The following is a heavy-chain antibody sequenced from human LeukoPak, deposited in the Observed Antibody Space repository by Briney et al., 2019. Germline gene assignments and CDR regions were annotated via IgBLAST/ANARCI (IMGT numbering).Heavy chain of an antibody. D-gene: IGHD2-2*02. CDR1: GYTYTSYD. Sequence: ASVKVSCKASGYTYTSYDINWVRQATGQGLEWMGWMNPNSGNTGYAQKFQGRVTMTRNTSISTAYMELSSLRSEDTAVYYCARGRYCSSTSCYRDYNWFDPWAREPWSPSPQ. CDR3: ARGRYCSSTSCYRDYNWFDP. J-gene: IGHJ5*02. V-gene: IGHV1-8*01. CDR2: MNPNSGNT.